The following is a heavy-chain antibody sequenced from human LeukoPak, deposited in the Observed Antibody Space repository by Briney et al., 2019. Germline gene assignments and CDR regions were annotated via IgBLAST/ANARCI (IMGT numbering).Heavy chain of an antibody. V-gene: IGHV1-2*02. D-gene: IGHD2-21*02. CDR3: ARDDCGGDCYLVNWFDP. Sequence: ASVKVSCKASGYTFTGYYMHWVRQAPGQGLERMGWINPNSGGTNYAQKFQGRVTMTRDTSISTAYMELSRLRSDDTAVYYCARDDCGGDCYLVNWFDPWGQGTLVTVSS. J-gene: IGHJ5*02. CDR1: GYTFTGYY. CDR2: INPNSGGT.